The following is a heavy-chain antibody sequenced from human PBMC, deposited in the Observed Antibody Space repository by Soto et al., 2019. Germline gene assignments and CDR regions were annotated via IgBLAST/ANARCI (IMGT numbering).Heavy chain of an antibody. J-gene: IGHJ4*02. CDR3: ARSGGYCSSTSCYEFDY. CDR1: GYTFTSYA. D-gene: IGHD2-2*03. CDR2: INAGNGNT. Sequence: ASVKVSCKASGYTFTSYAMHWVRQAPGQRLEWMGWINAGNGNTKYSQKFQGRVTITRDTSASTAYMELSSLRSEDTAVYYCARSGGYCSSTSCYEFDYWGQGTLVTVSS. V-gene: IGHV1-3*01.